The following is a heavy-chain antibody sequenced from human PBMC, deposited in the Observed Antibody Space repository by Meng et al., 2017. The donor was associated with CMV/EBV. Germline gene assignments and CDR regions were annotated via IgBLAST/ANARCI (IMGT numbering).Heavy chain of an antibody. CDR1: GRSFSGHY. CDR3: ARRNGVPRVFWSYYGMDV. J-gene: IGHJ6*02. D-gene: IGHD3-3*01. CDR2: INHSGST. V-gene: IGHV4-34*01. Sequence: LRLSCAVYGRSFSGHYWSWIRQPPGKGLEWIGEINHSGSTNYNPSLKSRVTISVDTSKNQFSLKLSSVTAADTAVYYCARRNGVPRVFWSYYGMDVWGQGTTVTVSS.